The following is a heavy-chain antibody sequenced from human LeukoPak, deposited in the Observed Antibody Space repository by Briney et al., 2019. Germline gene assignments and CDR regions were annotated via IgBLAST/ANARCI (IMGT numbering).Heavy chain of an antibody. Sequence: ASVKVSCKASGYTFTSYSISWVRQAPGQGLEWMGWISAYNGNTNYAQKVQGRVTMTTDTSTSTACMELRSLRSDDTAVYYCARDGYCSGGSCYSDNWFDPWGQGTLVTVSS. D-gene: IGHD2-15*01. CDR3: ARDGYCSGGSCYSDNWFDP. J-gene: IGHJ5*02. V-gene: IGHV1-18*01. CDR2: ISAYNGNT. CDR1: GYTFTSYS.